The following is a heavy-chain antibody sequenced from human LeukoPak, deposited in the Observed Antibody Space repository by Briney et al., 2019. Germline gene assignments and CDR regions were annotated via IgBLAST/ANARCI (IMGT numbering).Heavy chain of an antibody. CDR1: GGYTNTYC. J-gene: IGHJ4*02. CDR3: ARDRSGYSEYYFDY. Sequence: SDTLSLTCAVSGGYTNTYCWSWLRQPADKGLAWIGRIYPSGSTYYNPSLKSRVTISIDKSKNQFSLRLTSVTAADTAVYYCARDRSGYSEYYFDYWGQGSLVTVSS. V-gene: IGHV4-4*07. D-gene: IGHD5-12*01. CDR2: IYPSGST.